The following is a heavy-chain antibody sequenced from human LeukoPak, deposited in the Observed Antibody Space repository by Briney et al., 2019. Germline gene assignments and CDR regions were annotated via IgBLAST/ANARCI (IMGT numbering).Heavy chain of an antibody. V-gene: IGHV4-34*01. D-gene: IGHD5-18*01. J-gene: IGHJ6*02. CDR2: INHSEST. CDR3: GGGRAKEDRGYRDSPMITYDYGMDV. Sequence: SETLSLTCAVYGGSFSDYFWSRIRQPPGKGLEWIGEINHSESTNYNPSLKSRVTISVDTSKNQFSLKLSSVTAADTAVYYCGGGRAKEDRGYRDSPMITYDYGMDVWGQGTTVTVSS. CDR1: GGSFSDYF.